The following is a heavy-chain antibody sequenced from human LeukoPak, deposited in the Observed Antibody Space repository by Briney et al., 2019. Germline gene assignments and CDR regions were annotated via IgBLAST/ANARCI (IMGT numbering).Heavy chain of an antibody. CDR1: GFTFSSYS. Sequence: PGGSLRLLCAASGFTFSSYSMNWVRQAPGKGREWVSYISSSSSTIYYADSVKGRFTISRDNAKNSLYLQMNSLRAEETAVYYCARDSIAAPLDYWGQGTLVTVSS. CDR2: ISSSSSTI. J-gene: IGHJ4*02. CDR3: ARDSIAAPLDY. D-gene: IGHD6-6*01. V-gene: IGHV3-48*01.